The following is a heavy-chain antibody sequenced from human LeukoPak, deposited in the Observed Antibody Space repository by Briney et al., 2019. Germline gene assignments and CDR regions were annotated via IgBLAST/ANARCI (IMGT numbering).Heavy chain of an antibody. V-gene: IGHV4-59*08. D-gene: IGHD6-19*01. CDR1: GGSISSYY. CDR3: AAIPQPWLAWWYLDY. J-gene: IGHJ4*02. CDR2: IYYSGST. Sequence: PSETLSLTCTVSGGSISSYYWSWIRQPPGKGLEWIGYIYYSGSTNYNPSLKSRVTISVDTSKNQFSLKLSSVTAADTAVYYCAAIPQPWLAWWYLDYWGQGTLVTVSS.